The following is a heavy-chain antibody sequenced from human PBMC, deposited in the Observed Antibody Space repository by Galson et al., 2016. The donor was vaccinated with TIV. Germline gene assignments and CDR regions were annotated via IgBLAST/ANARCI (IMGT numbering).Heavy chain of an antibody. D-gene: IGHD3-16*02. Sequence: SVKVSCKASGYTFTGYFLHWVRQAPGHGPEWMGWINPKTGAITYAQNYQGRVTMTGDTSTSTVYMELNRPQSDDTAVYFGARSHSYQKYALDVLVQGTMVAVSS. CDR2: INPKTGAI. CDR1: GYTFTGYF. V-gene: IGHV1-2*02. CDR3: ARSHSYQKYALDV. J-gene: IGHJ3*01.